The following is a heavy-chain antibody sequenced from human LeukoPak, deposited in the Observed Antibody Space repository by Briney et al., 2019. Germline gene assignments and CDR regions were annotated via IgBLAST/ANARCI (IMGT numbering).Heavy chain of an antibody. CDR2: IWYDGSNK. CDR1: GFTFSSYG. J-gene: IGHJ4*02. V-gene: IGHV3-33*01. CDR3: ARDQDGYYYFVY. Sequence: GRSLRLSCAASGFTFSSYGMHWVRQAPGKGLEWVAVIWYDGSNKYYADSVKGRFTISRDNSKNTLYLQMNSLRAEDTAVYYCARDQDGYYYFVYWGQGTLVTVSS. D-gene: IGHD4-17*01.